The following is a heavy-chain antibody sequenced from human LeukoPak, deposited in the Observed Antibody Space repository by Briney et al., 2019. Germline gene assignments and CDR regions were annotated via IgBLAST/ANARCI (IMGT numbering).Heavy chain of an antibody. CDR3: AKRGVVIRVILVGFHKEAYYFDS. CDR1: GFTFSGYG. CDR2: IWYDGSIK. J-gene: IGHJ4*02. Sequence: GGSLRLSCAASGFTFSGYGMHWVRQAPGKGLEWVALIWYDGSIKYYADSVKGRFTVSGDNSQNTLYLQMNSLRAEDTAVYFCAKRGVVIRVILVGFHKEAYYFDSWGQGALVTVSS. D-gene: IGHD3-22*01. V-gene: IGHV3-33*06.